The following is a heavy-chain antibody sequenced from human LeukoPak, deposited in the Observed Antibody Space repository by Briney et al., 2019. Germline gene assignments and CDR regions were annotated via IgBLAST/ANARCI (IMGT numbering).Heavy chain of an antibody. CDR2: IRSKANSYAT. D-gene: IGHD2-2*01. CDR3: AKDVVPAAMDKDY. Sequence: PGGSLRLSCAASGFTFSGSAMHWVRQASGKGLEWVGRIRSKANSYATAYAASVKGRFTISRDDSKNTAYLQMNSLKTEDTAVYYCAKDVVPAAMDKDYWGQGTLVTVS. V-gene: IGHV3-73*01. J-gene: IGHJ4*02. CDR1: GFTFSGSA.